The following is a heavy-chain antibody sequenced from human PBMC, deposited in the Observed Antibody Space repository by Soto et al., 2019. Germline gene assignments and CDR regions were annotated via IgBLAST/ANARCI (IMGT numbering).Heavy chain of an antibody. CDR2: INHSGST. CDR3: ARGKAERNVFWSGYFFANWFDP. Sequence: SETLSLTCAVYGGSFSGYYWSWIRQPPGKGLEWIGEINHSGSTNYNPSLKSRVTISVDTSKNQFSLKLSSVTAADTAVYYCARGKAERNVFWSGYFFANWFDPWGQGTLVTVSS. CDR1: GGSFSGYY. V-gene: IGHV4-34*01. J-gene: IGHJ5*02. D-gene: IGHD3-3*01.